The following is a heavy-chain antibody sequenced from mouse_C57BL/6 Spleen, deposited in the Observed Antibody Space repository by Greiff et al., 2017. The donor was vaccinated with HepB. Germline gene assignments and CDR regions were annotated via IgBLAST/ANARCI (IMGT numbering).Heavy chain of an antibody. CDR2: IDPSDSYT. J-gene: IGHJ2*01. V-gene: IGHV1-69*01. D-gene: IGHD1-1*01. Sequence: QVHVKQPGAELVMPGASVKLSCKASGYTFTSYWMHWVKQRPGQGLEWIGEIDPSDSYTNYNQKFKGKSTLTVDKSSSTAYMQLSSLTSEDSAVYYCARVYYGSSDYWGQGTTLTVSS. CDR3: ARVYYGSSDY. CDR1: GYTFTSYW.